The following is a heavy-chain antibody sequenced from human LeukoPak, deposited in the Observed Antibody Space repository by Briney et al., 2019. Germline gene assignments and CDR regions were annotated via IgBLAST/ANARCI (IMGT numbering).Heavy chain of an antibody. V-gene: IGHV3-74*01. Sequence: QPGGSLRLSCAASGFTFSSYWMHWVRQAPGKGLVWVSRINSDGSSTSYADSVKGRFTISRDNAKNTLYLQMNSLRAEDTAVYYCARGYYDFWSGYYTVGYYFDYWGQGTLVTVSS. D-gene: IGHD3-3*01. J-gene: IGHJ4*02. CDR2: INSDGSST. CDR1: GFTFSSYW. CDR3: ARGYYDFWSGYYTVGYYFDY.